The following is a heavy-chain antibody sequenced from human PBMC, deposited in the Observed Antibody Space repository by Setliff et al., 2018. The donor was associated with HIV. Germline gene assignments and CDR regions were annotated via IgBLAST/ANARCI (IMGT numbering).Heavy chain of an antibody. D-gene: IGHD3-22*01. CDR3: ARDQSPTYYYDTSNYHPWFDY. V-gene: IGHV3-23*01. CDR1: GFTFRNYA. Sequence: GGSLRLSCAASGFTFRNYAMTWVRQAPGKGLEWVSTISPSSGGTNYADSVKGRFTISRDNSKNILYLQMNSLRAEDTAVYYCARDQSPTYYYDTSNYHPWFDYWGQGTLVTVSS. CDR2: ISPSSGGT. J-gene: IGHJ4*02.